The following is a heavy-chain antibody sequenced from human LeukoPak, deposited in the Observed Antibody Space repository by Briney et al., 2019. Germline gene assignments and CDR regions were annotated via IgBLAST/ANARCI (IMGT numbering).Heavy chain of an antibody. D-gene: IGHD3-10*01. CDR3: ARRYYYGSGSYYDY. CDR2: IKQDGSEK. CDR1: GFTFSSYW. Sequence: GGSLRLSCAASGFTFSSYWMSWVRQAPGKGLEWVANIKQDGSEKYYVDSVKGRFTISRDNAKNSLYLQMNSLRAEDTAVYYCARRYYYGSGSYYDYWGQGTLVTVSS. J-gene: IGHJ4*02. V-gene: IGHV3-7*01.